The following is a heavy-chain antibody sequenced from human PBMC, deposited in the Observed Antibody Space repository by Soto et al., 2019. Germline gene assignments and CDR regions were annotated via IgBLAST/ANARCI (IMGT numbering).Heavy chain of an antibody. CDR1: GYTFTSYG. V-gene: IGHV1-18*01. J-gene: IGHJ6*03. Sequence: QVQLVQSGAEVKKPGASVKVSCKASGYTFTSYGISWVRQAPGQGLEWMGWISAYNGNTNYAQKLQGRVTMTTDTSTSTGYTELRSRRSDDTAVYYCARVYGYSSSSGYYYYMDVWGKGTTVTVSS. CDR3: ARVYGYSSSSGYYYYMDV. D-gene: IGHD6-6*01. CDR2: ISAYNGNT.